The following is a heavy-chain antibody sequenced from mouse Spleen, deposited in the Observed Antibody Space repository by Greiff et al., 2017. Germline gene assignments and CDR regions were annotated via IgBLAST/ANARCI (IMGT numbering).Heavy chain of an antibody. J-gene: IGHJ3*01. D-gene: IGHD2-4*01. Sequence: VKLVESGPGLVAPSQSLSITCTISGFSLTSYGVHWVRQPPGKGLEWLVVIWSDGSTTYNSALKSRLSISKDNSKSQVFLKMNSLQTDDTAMYYCARHGNDYDGGFAYWGQGTLVTVSA. CDR3: ARHGNDYDGGFAY. CDR1: GFSLTSYG. V-gene: IGHV2-6-1*01. CDR2: IWSDGST.